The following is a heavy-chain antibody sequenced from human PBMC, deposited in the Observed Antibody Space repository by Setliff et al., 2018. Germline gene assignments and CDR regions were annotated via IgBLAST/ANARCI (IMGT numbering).Heavy chain of an antibody. V-gene: IGHV3-23*01. CDR2: ILGSGDST. Sequence: PGGSLRLSCAASGFRFSIYAMSWVRQAPGKGLEWVSSILGSGDSTYYADSVKGRFTISRDNSKNTLYLQMDSLRAEDTAVYYCARTCSGSGCYAGLESWGQGTPVTVSS. J-gene: IGHJ4*02. D-gene: IGHD2-15*01. CDR1: GFRFSIYA. CDR3: ARTCSGSGCYAGLES.